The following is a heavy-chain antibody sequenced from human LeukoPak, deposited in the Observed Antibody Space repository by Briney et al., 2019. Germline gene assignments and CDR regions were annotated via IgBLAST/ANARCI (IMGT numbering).Heavy chain of an antibody. Sequence: SVKVSCKASGGTFSSYAISGVRQAPGQGLEWMGGIIPIFGTANYAQKFQGRVTITTDESTSTAYMELSSLRSEDTAVYYCARDYYGDYGLLDYWGQGTLVTVSS. V-gene: IGHV1-69*05. D-gene: IGHD4-17*01. J-gene: IGHJ4*02. CDR3: ARDYYGDYGLLDY. CDR2: IIPIFGTA. CDR1: GGTFSSYA.